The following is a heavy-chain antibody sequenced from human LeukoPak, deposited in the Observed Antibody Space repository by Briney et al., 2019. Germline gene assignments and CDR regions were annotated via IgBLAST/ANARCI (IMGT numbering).Heavy chain of an antibody. Sequence: PGGSLRFSCAASGFTFSSYGMSWVRQAPGKGLEWVSAISGSGGSTYYADSVKGRFTISRDNSKNTLYLQMNSLRAEDTAVYYCAKEEWFGELLRFDYWGQGTPVTVSS. CDR1: GFTFSSYG. V-gene: IGHV3-23*01. D-gene: IGHD3-10*01. CDR2: ISGSGGST. CDR3: AKEEWFGELLRFDY. J-gene: IGHJ4*02.